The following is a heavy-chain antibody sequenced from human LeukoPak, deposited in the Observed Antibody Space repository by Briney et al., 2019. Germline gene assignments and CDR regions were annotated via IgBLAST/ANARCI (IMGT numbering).Heavy chain of an antibody. CDR2: IYYSGST. Sequence: SETLSLTCTDSGGSISSYYWSWIRQPPGKGLEWLGYIYYSGSTNYNPSLKSRVTISVDTSKNQFSLKLSSVTAADTAVYYCARGYSSSWYRYFDYWGQGTLVTVSS. CDR3: ARGYSSSWYRYFDY. V-gene: IGHV4-59*01. D-gene: IGHD6-13*01. CDR1: GGSISSYY. J-gene: IGHJ4*02.